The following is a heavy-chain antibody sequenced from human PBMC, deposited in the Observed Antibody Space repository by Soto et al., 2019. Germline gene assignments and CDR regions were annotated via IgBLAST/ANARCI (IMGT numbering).Heavy chain of an antibody. CDR2: INHSGST. V-gene: IGHV4-34*01. CDR3: ASITMVRGVPPRRYYYSGMDV. CDR1: GGSFSGYY. Sequence: PSETLSLTCAVYGGSFSGYYWSWIRQPPGKGLEWIGEINHSGSTNYNPSLKSRVTISVDTSKNQFSLKLSSVTAADTAVYYCASITMVRGVPPRRYYYSGMDVWGQGTTVTVSS. J-gene: IGHJ6*02. D-gene: IGHD3-10*01.